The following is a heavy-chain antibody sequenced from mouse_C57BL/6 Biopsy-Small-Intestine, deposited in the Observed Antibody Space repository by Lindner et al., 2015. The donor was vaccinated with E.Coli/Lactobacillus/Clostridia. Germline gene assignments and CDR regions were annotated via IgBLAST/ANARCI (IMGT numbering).Heavy chain of an antibody. V-gene: IGHV1S18*01. J-gene: IGHJ3*01. CDR1: GFTFTTSA. D-gene: IGHD1-1*02. CDR2: VAVGSGST. CDR3: VADDEGEYHYDLDI. Sequence: SVKVSCKASGFTFTTSAMQWVRQARGQRLEWIGWVAVGSGSTNYAQKFQERVTITRDRSTSTAYLELSSLRSEDTAMYYCVADDEGEYHYDLDIWGQGTMVTVSS.